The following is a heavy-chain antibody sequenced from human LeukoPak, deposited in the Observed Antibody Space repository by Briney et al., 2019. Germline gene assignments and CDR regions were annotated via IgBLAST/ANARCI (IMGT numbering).Heavy chain of an antibody. CDR3: ARGRDGYNRY. V-gene: IGHV4-59*01. J-gene: IGHJ4*02. D-gene: IGHD5-24*01. CDR1: GDSISTYY. Sequence: TSETLSLTCTVSGDSISTYYWSWIRQPPGKGLEWIAYIDYRGSTTYNPSLRSRVTISVDTSRNQFSLKLYSVTAADMAVYYCARGRDGYNRYWGQGTLVTVSS. CDR2: IDYRGST.